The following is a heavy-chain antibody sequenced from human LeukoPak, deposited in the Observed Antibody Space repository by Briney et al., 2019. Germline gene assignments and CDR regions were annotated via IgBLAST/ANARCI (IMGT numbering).Heavy chain of an antibody. CDR3: ATGWSGSLDY. J-gene: IGHJ4*02. V-gene: IGHV1-24*01. CDR1: GYTLTELS. Sequence: ASVKVSCKVSGYTLTELSMHWVRQAPGKGLEWMGGFDPEDGETIYAQKFQGRVTVTEDTSTDTAYMELSSLRSEDTAVYYCATGWSGSLDYWGQGTLVTVSS. D-gene: IGHD1-26*01. CDR2: FDPEDGET.